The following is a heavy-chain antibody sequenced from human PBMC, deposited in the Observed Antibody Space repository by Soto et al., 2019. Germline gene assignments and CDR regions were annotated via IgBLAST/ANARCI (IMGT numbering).Heavy chain of an antibody. Sequence: SVKVSCKASGFTFTSSAVQWVRQARGQRLEWIGWIVVGSGNTNYAQKFQERVTITRDMSTSTAYMELSSLRSEDTAVYYCAAVPPHLYGGNSGSPGRHFFDYWGQGTLVTVSS. CDR3: AAVPPHLYGGNSGSPGRHFFDY. CDR2: IVVGSGNT. J-gene: IGHJ4*02. V-gene: IGHV1-58*01. D-gene: IGHD4-17*01. CDR1: GFTFTSSA.